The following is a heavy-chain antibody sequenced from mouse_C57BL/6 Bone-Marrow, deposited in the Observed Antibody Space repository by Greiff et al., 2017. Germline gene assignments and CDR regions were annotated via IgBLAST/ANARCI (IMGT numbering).Heavy chain of an antibody. CDR2: IYPGDGDT. J-gene: IGHJ3*01. CDR3: ANHYSSSWFAY. D-gene: IGHD2-5*01. Sequence: QVQLQQSGAELVKPGASVKISCKASGYEFSSYWMNWVKQRPGKGLEWIGQIYPGDGDTNYNGKFKGKATLTADKSSSTAYMQLSSLTSEDSAVYFCANHYSSSWFAYWGQGTLVTVSA. CDR1: GYEFSSYW. V-gene: IGHV1-80*01.